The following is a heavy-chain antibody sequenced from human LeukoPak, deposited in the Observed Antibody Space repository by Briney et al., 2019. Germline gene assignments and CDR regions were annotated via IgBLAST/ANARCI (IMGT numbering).Heavy chain of an antibody. Sequence: ASVKVSCKASGYTFTSYGISWVRQAPGQGLEWMGWISAYNGNTNYAQKFQGRVTITADKSTSTAYMELSSLRSEDTAVYYCARERSYYYDSSGYPEGAFDIWGQGTMVTVSS. J-gene: IGHJ3*02. CDR2: ISAYNGNT. CDR3: ARERSYYYDSSGYPEGAFDI. CDR1: GYTFTSYG. D-gene: IGHD3-22*01. V-gene: IGHV1-18*01.